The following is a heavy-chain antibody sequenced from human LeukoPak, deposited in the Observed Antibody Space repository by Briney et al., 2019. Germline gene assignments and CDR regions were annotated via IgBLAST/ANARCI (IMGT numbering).Heavy chain of an antibody. J-gene: IGHJ4*02. D-gene: IGHD6-13*01. Sequence: SETLSLTCTVSSGSISSSSYYWGWIRQPPGKGLEWIGSIYYSGSTYYNPSLKSRVTVSVDTSKNQFSLKLSSVTAAGTAVYYCARQAVLEQQLVYYFDYWGQGTLVTVSS. CDR2: IYYSGST. CDR1: SGSISSSSYY. V-gene: IGHV4-39*01. CDR3: ARQAVLEQQLVYYFDY.